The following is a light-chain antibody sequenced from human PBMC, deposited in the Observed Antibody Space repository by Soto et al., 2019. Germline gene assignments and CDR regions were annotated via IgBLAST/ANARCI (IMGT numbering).Light chain of an antibody. CDR2: GAS. CDR1: QSVSSN. V-gene: IGKV3-15*01. J-gene: IGKJ4*01. CDR3: QQYDNWPLT. Sequence: EIVMTQSPAILSVSSGERATLSCRASQSVSSNLAWYQQKSGQTPRLLIYGASTRATDIPARFSGGGSGTEFTLTISSLQSEDFAVYYCQQYDNWPLTFGGGTKVEI.